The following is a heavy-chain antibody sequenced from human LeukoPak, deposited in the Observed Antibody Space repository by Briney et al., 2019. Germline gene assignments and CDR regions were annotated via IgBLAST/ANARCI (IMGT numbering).Heavy chain of an antibody. D-gene: IGHD6-6*01. CDR1: GYTFTGYY. J-gene: IGHJ6*03. CDR3: AREGGIARPPYLYYYIDV. Sequence: GASVKVSCKASGYTFTGYYMHWVRQAPGQGLEWMGWINPNSGGTNYAQEFQDRVIMTTDTSTSTAYMELRSLRSDDTAVYYCAREGGIARPPYLYYYIDVWGKGTTVTVSS. V-gene: IGHV1-2*02. CDR2: INPNSGGT.